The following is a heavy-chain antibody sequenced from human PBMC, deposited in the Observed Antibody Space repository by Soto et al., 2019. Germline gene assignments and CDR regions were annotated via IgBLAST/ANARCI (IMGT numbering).Heavy chain of an antibody. D-gene: IGHD3-22*01. Sequence: SETLSLTCTVSGGSIISGDYYWIWIRQPPGKGLEWIGYIYYSGSTYYNPSLKSRVTISVDTSKNQFSLKLSSVTAADTAVYYCARDKYYDSPYYFDYWGQGTLVTVSS. CDR2: IYYSGST. CDR3: ARDKYYDSPYYFDY. V-gene: IGHV4-30-4*01. J-gene: IGHJ4*02. CDR1: GGSIISGDYY.